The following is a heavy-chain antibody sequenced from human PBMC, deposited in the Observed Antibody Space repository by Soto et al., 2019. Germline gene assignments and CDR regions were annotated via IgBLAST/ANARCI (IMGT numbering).Heavy chain of an antibody. CDR3: ARSGSSWNLREFDS. CDR1: AYTFTNYG. V-gene: IGHV1-18*01. J-gene: IGHJ4*02. Sequence: QVQLLQSGGEEKKPGASVKVSCKSSAYTFTNYGISWVRQAPRHGLEWMGWISAYNGNINYAQKFRGRVTMTTDTYTISAYWEVMSLRPDDTAVYYCARSGSSWNLREFDSWGEGTLVAVSS. CDR2: ISAYNGNI. D-gene: IGHD6-13*01.